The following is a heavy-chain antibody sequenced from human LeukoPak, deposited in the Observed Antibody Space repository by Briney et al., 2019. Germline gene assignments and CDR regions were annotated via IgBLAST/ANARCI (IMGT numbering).Heavy chain of an antibody. CDR3: ARLPLEYCSGGSCYSGYFDY. Sequence: SETLSLTCTVSGGSISSRSYYWGWIRQPPGKGLEWIGSIYYSGSTYYNPSPKSRVTISVDTSKNQFSLKLSSVTAAEMAMYYCARLPLEYCSGGSCYSGYFDYWGQGTLVTVSS. CDR2: IYYSGST. D-gene: IGHD2-15*01. CDR1: GGSISSRSYY. J-gene: IGHJ4*02. V-gene: IGHV4-39*01.